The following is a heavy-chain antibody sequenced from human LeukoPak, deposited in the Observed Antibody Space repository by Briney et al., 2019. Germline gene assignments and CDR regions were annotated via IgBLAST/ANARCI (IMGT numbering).Heavy chain of an antibody. V-gene: IGHV7-4-1*02. Sequence: GASVKVSCKASGYTFTSYAMNWVRQAPGQGLEWMGWINTNTGNPTYAQGFTGRFVFSLDTSVSTAYLQISSLKAEDTAVYYCARDKERVRLGELSLSPMYYYYYGMDVWGQGTTVTVSS. D-gene: IGHD3-16*02. CDR3: ARDKERVRLGELSLSPMYYYYYGMDV. CDR2: INTNTGNP. J-gene: IGHJ6*02. CDR1: GYTFTSYA.